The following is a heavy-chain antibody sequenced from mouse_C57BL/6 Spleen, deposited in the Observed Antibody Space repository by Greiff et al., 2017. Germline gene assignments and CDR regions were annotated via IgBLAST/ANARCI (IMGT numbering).Heavy chain of an antibody. CDR3: ARGIYYYGSSFAMDY. D-gene: IGHD1-1*01. CDR1: GYSFTSYY. J-gene: IGHJ4*01. CDR2: IYPGSGNT. V-gene: IGHV1-66*01. Sequence: VQLVESGPELVKPGASVKISCKASGYSFTSYYIHWVKQRPGQGLEWIGWIYPGSGNTKYNEKFKGKATLTADTSSSTAYMQLSSLTSEDSAVYYCARGIYYYGSSFAMDYWGQGTSVTVSS.